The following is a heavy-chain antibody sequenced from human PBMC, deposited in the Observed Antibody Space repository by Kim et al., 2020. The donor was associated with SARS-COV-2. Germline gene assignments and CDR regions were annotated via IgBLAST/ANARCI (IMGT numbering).Heavy chain of an antibody. Sequence: NSNPSLKSRVTISVDTSKNQFSLKLSSVTAADTAVYYCARGVYSYGPFDYWGQGTLVTVSS. V-gene: IGHV4-61*02. D-gene: IGHD5-18*01. CDR3: ARGVYSYGPFDY. J-gene: IGHJ4*02.